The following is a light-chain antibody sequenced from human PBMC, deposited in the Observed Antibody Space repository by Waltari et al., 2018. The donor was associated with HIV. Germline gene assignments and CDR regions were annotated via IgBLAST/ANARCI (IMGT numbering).Light chain of an antibody. Sequence: QSALTQPASVSGSPGQSITISRTGTSSDAGGYNYVSWYQQHPGKAPKLMIYDVSNRPSGVSNRFSGSKSGNTASLTISGLQAEDEADYYCSSYTSSSTLASYVFGTGTKVTVL. CDR2: DVS. J-gene: IGLJ1*01. CDR3: SSYTSSSTLASYV. CDR1: SSDAGGYNY. V-gene: IGLV2-14*03.